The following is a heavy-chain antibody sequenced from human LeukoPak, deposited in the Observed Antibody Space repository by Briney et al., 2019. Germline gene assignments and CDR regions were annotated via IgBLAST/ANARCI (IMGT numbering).Heavy chain of an antibody. J-gene: IGHJ4*02. Sequence: GGSLRLSCAASGFTFSSYAMSGVRQAPGKGLEWVSAISGSGGSTYYADSVKGRFTISRDNSKNTLYLQMNSLRAEDTAVYYCAKDRWAYYDSSGYYYVYWGQGTLVTVSS. V-gene: IGHV3-23*01. CDR2: ISGSGGST. D-gene: IGHD3-22*01. CDR3: AKDRWAYYDSSGYYYVY. CDR1: GFTFSSYA.